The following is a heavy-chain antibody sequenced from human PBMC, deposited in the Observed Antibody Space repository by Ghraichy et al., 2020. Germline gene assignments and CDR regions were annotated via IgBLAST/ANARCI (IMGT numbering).Heavy chain of an antibody. D-gene: IGHD3-22*01. V-gene: IGHV4-59*03. Sequence: SETLSLTCTVSGGSISNYYWSWIRQPPGKGLEWIGYISYSGSTRHNPSLRSRVAISVDTSKKQISLKLSSVTAADTAVYYCARTHYYYESSGYLNPYYFDYWGQGTLVTVSS. J-gene: IGHJ4*02. CDR3: ARTHYYYESSGYLNPYYFDY. CDR2: ISYSGST. CDR1: GGSISNYY.